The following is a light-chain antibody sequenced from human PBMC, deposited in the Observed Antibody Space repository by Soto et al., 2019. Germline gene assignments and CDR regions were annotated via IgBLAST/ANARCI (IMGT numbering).Light chain of an antibody. CDR3: QSYDNNNRGV. CDR2: EDN. CDR1: GGSIASNY. V-gene: IGLV6-57*01. Sequence: NFMLTQPHSVSESPGKTVTISCTRSGGSIASNYVQWYQQRPGSSPSTVIFEDNQRPSRVPDRFSGSIDSSSNSASLTISGLMPEDEADYYCQSYDNNNRGVFGGGTKLTVL. J-gene: IGLJ3*02.